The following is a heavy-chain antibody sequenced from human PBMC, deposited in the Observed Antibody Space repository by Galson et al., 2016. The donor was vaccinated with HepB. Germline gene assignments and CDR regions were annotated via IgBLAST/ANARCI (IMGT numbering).Heavy chain of an antibody. CDR1: GFSFDTPGVG. D-gene: IGHD6-19*01. J-gene: IGHJ4*02. Sequence: PALVKPTQTLTLTCTFSGFSFDTPGVGVGWIRQPPGKALEWLALVYWDADKRYSPSLKNRLTVTKDSSRDQVVLTMTSMDAVDTATYYCGQYRSRSAWYPYWGQGILVTVSS. CDR2: VYWDADK. CDR3: GQYRSRSAWYPY. V-gene: IGHV2-5*02.